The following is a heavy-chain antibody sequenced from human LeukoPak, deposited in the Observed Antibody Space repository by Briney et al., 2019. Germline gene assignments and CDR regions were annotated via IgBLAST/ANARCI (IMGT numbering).Heavy chain of an antibody. J-gene: IGHJ6*03. CDR3: ARTNSKKAYYYYYMDV. V-gene: IGHV4-34*01. Sequence: SETLSLTCAVYSGSFSGYYWSWIRRPPGKGLEWIGEINHSGSTNYNPSLKSRVTISVDTSKNQFSLKLSSVTAADTAVYYCARTNSKKAYYYYYMDVWGKGTTVTVSS. CDR1: SGSFSGYY. CDR2: INHSGST. D-gene: IGHD4-11*01.